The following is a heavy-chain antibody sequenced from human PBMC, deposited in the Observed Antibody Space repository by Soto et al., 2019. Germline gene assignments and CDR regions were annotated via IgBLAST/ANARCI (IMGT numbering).Heavy chain of an antibody. CDR1: GFTFSGYA. CDR2: ISGSGGST. V-gene: IGHV3-23*01. Sequence: EVQLLESGGGLVQPEGSLRLSCAASGFTFSGYAMSWVRQAPGKGLEWVSGISGSGGSTYYADSVKGRFTVSRDDSKNTVYLQMNSLRAEDTALYYCAKEVFDSTAPGAFDIWGQGTMVTVSS. CDR3: AKEVFDSTAPGAFDI. J-gene: IGHJ3*02. D-gene: IGHD3-22*01.